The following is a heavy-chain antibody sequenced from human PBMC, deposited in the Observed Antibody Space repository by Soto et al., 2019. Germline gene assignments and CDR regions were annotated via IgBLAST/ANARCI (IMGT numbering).Heavy chain of an antibody. CDR1: GFTFSTDS. D-gene: IGHD6-19*01. J-gene: IGHJ4*02. V-gene: IGHV3-48*01. CDR3: ARERGSGWTFDY. Sequence: GGSLRLSCAASGFTFSTDSMNWFRQAPGKGLEWVSSISSSSTIYYADSVKGRFTISRDNVQNSLYLQMHSLRAEDTAVYYCARERGSGWTFDYWGQGTLVTVAS. CDR2: ISSSSTI.